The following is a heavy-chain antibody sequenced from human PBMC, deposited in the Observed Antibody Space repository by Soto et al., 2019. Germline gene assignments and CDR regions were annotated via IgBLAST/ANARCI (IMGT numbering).Heavy chain of an antibody. V-gene: IGHV4-59*01. CDR2: IYYSGST. CDR3: AIGAYCSSTTCHHLDY. J-gene: IGHJ4*02. D-gene: IGHD2-2*01. CDR1: GGSISTYY. Sequence: SETLSLTCTVSGGSISTYYWSWIRQPPGKGLEWIGYIYYSGSTNYNPSLKSRLTISVDPSKNQFSLKLSSVTAADTAVYYCAIGAYCSSTTCHHLDYWGQGTLVTSPQ.